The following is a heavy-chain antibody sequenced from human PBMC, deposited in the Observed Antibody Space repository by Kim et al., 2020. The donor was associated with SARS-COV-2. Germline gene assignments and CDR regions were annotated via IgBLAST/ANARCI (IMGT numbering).Heavy chain of an antibody. V-gene: IGHV4-39*01. Sequence: NPSLKSRVTISVDTSKNQFSLKLGSVTAADTAVYYCARHYYDSSGSPFDYWGQGTLVTVSS. D-gene: IGHD3-22*01. CDR3: ARHYYDSSGSPFDY. J-gene: IGHJ4*02.